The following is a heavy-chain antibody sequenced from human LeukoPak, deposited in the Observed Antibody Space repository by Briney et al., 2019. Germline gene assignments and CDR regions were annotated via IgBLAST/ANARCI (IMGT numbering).Heavy chain of an antibody. CDR2: MYYSGTT. CDR1: GGSISSGSYY. D-gene: IGHD4-17*01. Sequence: TLSLTCTVSGGSISSGSYYWTWIRQHPEKGLEWIGYMYYSGTTYYNPSLKSRVTMSVDTSKNQFSLKLDSVTAADTAVYYCARFSNNHGVKFDYWGQGTLVTVSS. CDR3: ARFSNNHGVKFDY. V-gene: IGHV4-31*03. J-gene: IGHJ4*02.